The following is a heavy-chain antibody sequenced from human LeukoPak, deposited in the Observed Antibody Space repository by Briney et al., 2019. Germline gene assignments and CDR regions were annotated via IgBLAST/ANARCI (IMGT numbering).Heavy chain of an antibody. CDR2: ISADNGKT. V-gene: IGHV1-18*01. Sequence: ASVKVSCKTSGYTFTSYGISWVRQAPGQGLEWMGWISADNGKTNYAQKLQGRVTMTTGASTTTAYMELRSLRSDDTAVYYCARRGYPVYYYYMDVWGKGTTVTISS. CDR3: ARRGYPVYYYYMDV. D-gene: IGHD5-12*01. CDR1: GYTFTSYG. J-gene: IGHJ6*03.